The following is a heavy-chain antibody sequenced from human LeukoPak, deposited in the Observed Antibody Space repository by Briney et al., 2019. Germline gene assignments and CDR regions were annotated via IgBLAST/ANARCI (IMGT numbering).Heavy chain of an antibody. J-gene: IGHJ3*02. CDR3: AKTLRQWLVLSAFDI. D-gene: IGHD6-19*01. CDR2: IKQDGSEK. CDR1: GFTFSSYW. Sequence: GGSLRLSCAASGFTFSSYWMSWVRQAPGKGLEWVANIKQDGSEKYYADSVKGRFTISRDNSKNTLYLQMNSLRAEDTAVYYCAKTLRQWLVLSAFDIWGQGTMVTVSS. V-gene: IGHV3-7*01.